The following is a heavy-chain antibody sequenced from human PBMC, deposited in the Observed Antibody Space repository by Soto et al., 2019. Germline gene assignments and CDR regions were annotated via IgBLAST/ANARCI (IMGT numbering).Heavy chain of an antibody. CDR1: GYTFTSYG. D-gene: IGHD6-19*01. Sequence: QVQLVQSGAEVKKPGASVKVSCKASGYTFTSYGISWVRQAPGQGLEWMGWISAYNGNTNYAQKLQGRVTMTTNTSTSTAYREVRSLRSDDTAVYSCARASHSSRWEGDAFDIWGQGTMVTVSS. V-gene: IGHV1-18*01. CDR3: ARASHSSRWEGDAFDI. J-gene: IGHJ3*02. CDR2: ISAYNGNT.